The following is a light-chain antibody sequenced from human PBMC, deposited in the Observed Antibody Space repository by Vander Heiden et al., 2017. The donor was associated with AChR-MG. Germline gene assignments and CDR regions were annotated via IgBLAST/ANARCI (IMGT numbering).Light chain of an antibody. CDR2: DVT. CDR3: CSYAGSYTWV. J-gene: IGLJ3*02. CDR1: SSGVGTYDY. V-gene: IGLV2-11*01. Sequence: QSALTQPRSVSWSPGQSATIPCTGTSSGVGTYDYVSWYQQHPGKAPKLIIYDVTKRPSGVPDRFSGSKSANTASLTISGLQAEDEADYYCCSYAGSYTWVFGGGTKLTVL.